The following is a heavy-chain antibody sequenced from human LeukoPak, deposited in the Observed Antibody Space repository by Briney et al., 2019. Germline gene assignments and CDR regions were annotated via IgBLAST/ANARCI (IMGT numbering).Heavy chain of an antibody. V-gene: IGHV4-31*03. Sequence: SQTLSLTCTVSGGSISSGGYYWSWIRQHPGKGLEWVGYIYYSGSTYYNPSLKSRVTISVDTSKNQFSLKLSSVTAADTAVYYCARDRAVGWFDPWGQGTLVTVSS. CDR2: IYYSGST. CDR3: ARDRAVGWFDP. CDR1: GGSISSGGYY. J-gene: IGHJ5*02.